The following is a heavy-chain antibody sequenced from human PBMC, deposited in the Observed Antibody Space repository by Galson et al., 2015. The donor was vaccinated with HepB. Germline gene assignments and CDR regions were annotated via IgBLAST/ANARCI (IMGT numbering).Heavy chain of an antibody. CDR3: ARVSEGIAVAGYYFDY. CDR2: ISSSSSYT. D-gene: IGHD6-19*01. Sequence: SLRLSCAASGFTFSDYYMSWIRQAPGKGLGWVSYISSSSSYTNYADSVKGRFTISRDNAKNSLYLQMNSLRAEDTAVYYCARVSEGIAVAGYYFDYWGQGTLVTVSS. CDR1: GFTFSDYY. J-gene: IGHJ4*02. V-gene: IGHV3-11*06.